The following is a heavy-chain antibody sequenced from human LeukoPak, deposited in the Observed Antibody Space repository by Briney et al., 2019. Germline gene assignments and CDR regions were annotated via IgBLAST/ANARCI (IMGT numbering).Heavy chain of an antibody. J-gene: IGHJ4*02. CDR3: ATYYCSSTSCYEDH. Sequence: PGGSLRLSCAASGFTFSSYWMHWVRQAPVKGLVWVSRISTDGSTTSYADSVKGRFTISRDNAKNTLYLQMNSLRAEDMAVYYCATYYCSSTSCYEDHWGQGTLVTVSS. CDR2: ISTDGSTT. D-gene: IGHD2-2*01. CDR1: GFTFSSYW. V-gene: IGHV3-74*01.